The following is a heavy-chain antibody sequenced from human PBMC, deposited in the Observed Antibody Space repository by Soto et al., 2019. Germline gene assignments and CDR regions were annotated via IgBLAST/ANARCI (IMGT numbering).Heavy chain of an antibody. D-gene: IGHD2-2*01. J-gene: IGHJ3*01. CDR3: ARTQYLPDDVFDV. CDR1: VFTFTNYW. CDR2: INSDGSST. Sequence: PVGSLRLSCASSVFTFTNYWMQWVRQSPGKGLVWVSRINSDGSSTSHADSVKGRFTISRDNAKNTLYLQMSSLRAEDTAVYYCARTQYLPDDVFDVWGRGTVVTVSS. V-gene: IGHV3-74*01.